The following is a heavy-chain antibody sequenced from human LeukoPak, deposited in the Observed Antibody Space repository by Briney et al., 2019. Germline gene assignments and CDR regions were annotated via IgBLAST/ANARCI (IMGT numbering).Heavy chain of an antibody. CDR3: TKGGSYAPLGY. D-gene: IGHD1-26*01. CDR2: INSGGDDT. CDR1: GFTFSSSA. V-gene: IGHV3-23*01. Sequence: PGGSLRLSCAASGFTFSSSAMTWVRQAPGKGLEWVSAINSGGDDTVHADSVKGRLTISRDNPKNTLYLQMNSLRAEDTAKYYCTKGGSYAPLGYWGQGTLVTVSS. J-gene: IGHJ4*02.